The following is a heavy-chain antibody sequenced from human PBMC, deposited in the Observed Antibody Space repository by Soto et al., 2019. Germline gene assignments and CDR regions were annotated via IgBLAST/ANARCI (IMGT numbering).Heavy chain of an antibody. V-gene: IGHV4-4*07. CDR2: IYATGTT. CDR1: GASISGFY. J-gene: IGHJ5*02. CDR3: GGHGTKTLRDWFDP. D-gene: IGHD1-7*01. Sequence: PSETLSLTCTVSGASISGFYWSWIRQSAGKGLEWIGYIYATGTTDYNPSLKSRVMMSVDTSKKQFSLKLRSVTAADTAAYYCGGHGTKTLRDWFDPWGQGISVTVSS.